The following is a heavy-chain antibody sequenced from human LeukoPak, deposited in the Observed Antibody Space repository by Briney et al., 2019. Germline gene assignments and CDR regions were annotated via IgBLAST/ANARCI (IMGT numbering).Heavy chain of an antibody. D-gene: IGHD3-22*01. CDR3: AKDENDSSGYAFDI. V-gene: IGHV3-23*01. Sequence: PGGSLRLSCAASGFPFSSYAMSWVRQAPGKGLEWVSAISGGDGSTYYADSVKGRFTISRDNSKNTLYLQMNSLRAEDAAVYYCAKDENDSSGYAFDIWGQGTMVTVSS. J-gene: IGHJ3*02. CDR2: ISGGDGST. CDR1: GFPFSSYA.